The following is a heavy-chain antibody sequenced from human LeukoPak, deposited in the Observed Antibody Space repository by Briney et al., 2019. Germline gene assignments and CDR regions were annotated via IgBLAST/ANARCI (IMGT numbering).Heavy chain of an antibody. CDR3: ARGRELSWYSYGYSRALDF. D-gene: IGHD5-18*01. Sequence: ASVKVSCKASGYTFTGYYMHWVRQAPGQGLEWMGWINPNSGGTNYAQKFQGRVTMTRDTSISTAYMELSRLRSDDTAVYYCARGRELSWYSYGYSRALDFWGQGTMVTVSS. CDR1: GYTFTGYY. CDR2: INPNSGGT. V-gene: IGHV1-2*02. J-gene: IGHJ3*01.